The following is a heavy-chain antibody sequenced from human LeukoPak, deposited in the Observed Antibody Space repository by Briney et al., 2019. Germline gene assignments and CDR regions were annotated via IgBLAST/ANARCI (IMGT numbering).Heavy chain of an antibody. V-gene: IGHV3-48*03. CDR1: GFIFSNTE. Sequence: GGSLRLSCTVSGFIFSNTEMNWVRQAPGKGLEWVSFISSSGGVTNYADSVKGRFTISRDNAKKSLYLQMNSLTAEDTAVYYCARPALFLHGDFPRVWGRGTTVIVSS. D-gene: IGHD4-17*01. CDR2: ISSSGGVT. J-gene: IGHJ6*04. CDR3: ARPALFLHGDFPRV.